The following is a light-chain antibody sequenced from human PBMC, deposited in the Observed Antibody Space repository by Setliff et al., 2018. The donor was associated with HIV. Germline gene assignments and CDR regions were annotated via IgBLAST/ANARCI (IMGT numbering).Light chain of an antibody. J-gene: IGLJ2*01. CDR1: SSNIGRNA. Sequence: QSALTQPPSASGTPGQRVTISCSGSSSNIGRNAVNWYQQLPGTAPTLLIYSNNQRPSGGPDRFSGSKSGTSASLAISGIQSEDEADYYCVVWDDSLNGWVFGGGTKGTVL. V-gene: IGLV1-44*01. CDR3: VVWDDSLNGWV. CDR2: SNN.